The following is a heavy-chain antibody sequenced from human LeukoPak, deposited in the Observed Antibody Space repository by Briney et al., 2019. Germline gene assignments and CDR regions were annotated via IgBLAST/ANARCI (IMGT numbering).Heavy chain of an antibody. CDR1: GYTFTGYY. Sequence: ASVKVSCKASGYTFTGYYMHWVRQAPGQGLEWKGWINPNSGGTNYAQKFQGRVTMTRDTSISTAYMELSRLRSDDTAVYYCARDRRTAATQFYPWGQGTLVTVSS. CDR2: INPNSGGT. V-gene: IGHV1-2*02. D-gene: IGHD2-15*01. CDR3: ARDRRTAATQFYP. J-gene: IGHJ5*02.